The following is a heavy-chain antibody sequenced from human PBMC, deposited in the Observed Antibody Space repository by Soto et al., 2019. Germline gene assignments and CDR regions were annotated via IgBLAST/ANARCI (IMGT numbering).Heavy chain of an antibody. V-gene: IGHV3-30-3*01. Sequence: GGSLRLSCAASGFIFSNSAIDWVRQAPGKGLEWVAIISYDGSNKYYTDSVRGRFTISRDNSKNTVYLHMNSLRAEDTAVYYCARDQSGVDDFGDYAGNDYYYYGMDVWGQGTTVTVSS. J-gene: IGHJ6*02. CDR1: GFIFSNSA. CDR2: ISYDGSNK. D-gene: IGHD4-17*01. CDR3: ARDQSGVDDFGDYAGNDYYYYGMDV.